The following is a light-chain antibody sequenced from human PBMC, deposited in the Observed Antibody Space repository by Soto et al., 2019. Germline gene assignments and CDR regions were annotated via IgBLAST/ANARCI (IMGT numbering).Light chain of an antibody. CDR3: QQYNSYPLT. V-gene: IGKV1-5*01. Sequence: DIQMTQSPSTLSASVGDRVTITCRASQSISSWLAWYHQKPGKAPKLLIYDVSSLESGVPSRFSGSGSGTEFTLTISSLQPDDFTTYYCQQYNSYPLTFGQGTKVEIK. J-gene: IGKJ1*01. CDR2: DVS. CDR1: QSISSW.